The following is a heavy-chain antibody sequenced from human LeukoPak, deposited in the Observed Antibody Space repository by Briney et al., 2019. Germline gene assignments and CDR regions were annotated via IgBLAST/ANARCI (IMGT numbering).Heavy chain of an antibody. J-gene: IGHJ3*01. V-gene: IGHV3-53*04. CDR2: IYAGGRT. D-gene: IGHD6-19*01. CDR3: ARVRLDYSETRIDSFDV. CDR1: GFTVGTNY. Sequence: GGSLRLSCAASGFTVGTNYMSWVRLAPGKGLEWVSSIYAGGRTKYADSVKGRYTISRHNSNTLYLQMNTLKTEDTAVYYCARVRLDYSETRIDSFDVWGQGTMVTVSS.